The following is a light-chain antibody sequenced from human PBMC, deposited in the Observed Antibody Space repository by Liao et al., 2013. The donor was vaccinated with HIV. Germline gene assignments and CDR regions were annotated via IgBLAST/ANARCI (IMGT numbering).Light chain of an antibody. J-gene: IGLJ1*01. CDR2: QDT. CDR1: RLGDKY. CDR3: QAWDSSTNYV. V-gene: IGLV3-1*01. Sequence: SYALTQPPSVSVSPGQTASITCSGDRLGDKYTCWYQQKPGQSPVLVIYQDTKRPSGISDRFSGSNSGNTATLTISGTQALDEADYYCQAWDSSTNYVFGTGTRVTVL.